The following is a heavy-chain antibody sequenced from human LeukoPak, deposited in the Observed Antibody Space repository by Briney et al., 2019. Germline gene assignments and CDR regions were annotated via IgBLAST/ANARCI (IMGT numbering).Heavy chain of an antibody. CDR1: GYTFTSFG. CDR2: ISAYNGNT. D-gene: IGHD3-22*01. CDR3: ARIGSSGYYYFSIY. J-gene: IGHJ4*02. Sequence: ASVKVSCKASGYTFTSFGISWVRQAPGQGLEWMGWISAYNGNTNYAQKLQGRVTMTTGTSTSTAYMELRSLRSDDTAVYYCARIGSSGYYYFSIYWGQGTLVTVSS. V-gene: IGHV1-18*01.